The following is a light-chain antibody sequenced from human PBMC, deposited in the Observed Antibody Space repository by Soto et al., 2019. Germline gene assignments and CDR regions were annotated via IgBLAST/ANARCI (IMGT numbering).Light chain of an antibody. V-gene: IGLV2-14*01. Sequence: QSVLTQPDSVSGSPGQSIAISCTGTSSDVGRYNYVSWYQQHPAKAPKLMIFEVSNRPSGVSNRFSGSKSGNTASLTISGLQAEDEAEYYCSSYTGSSINTVVFGGGTKLTVL. CDR2: EVS. J-gene: IGLJ2*01. CDR1: SSDVGRYNY. CDR3: SSYTGSSINTVV.